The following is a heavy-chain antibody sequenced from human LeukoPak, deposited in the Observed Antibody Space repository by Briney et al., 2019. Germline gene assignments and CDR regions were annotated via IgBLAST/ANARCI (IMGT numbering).Heavy chain of an antibody. CDR1: GTSISSDTYY. D-gene: IGHD1/OR15-1a*01. Sequence: SETLSLTCTVSGTSISSDTYYWNWVRQAPGRGLEWIGCIYDSGTTYYNPSLESRITMAMDTSKNQFSLKLTSLTAPDTAVYYCAAGAFTRGEHDFWGQGTLVTVFS. CDR2: IYDSGTT. J-gene: IGHJ4*02. V-gene: IGHV4-30-4*01. CDR3: AAGAFTRGEHDF.